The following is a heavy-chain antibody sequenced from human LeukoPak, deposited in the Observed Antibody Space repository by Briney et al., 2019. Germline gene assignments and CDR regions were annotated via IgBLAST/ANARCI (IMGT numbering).Heavy chain of an antibody. V-gene: IGHV1-69*05. J-gene: IGHJ6*03. Sequence: SVKVSCKSSGGTFSSYAISWVRQAPGQELEWMGGIIPIFGTANYAQRFQGRVTITTDESTSTAYMELSSLRSEDTAVYYCARGYRGGGYEHYYYYYYMDVWGKGTTVTVSS. CDR3: ARGYRGGGYEHYYYYYYMDV. CDR2: IIPIFGTA. CDR1: GGTFSSYA. D-gene: IGHD2-15*01.